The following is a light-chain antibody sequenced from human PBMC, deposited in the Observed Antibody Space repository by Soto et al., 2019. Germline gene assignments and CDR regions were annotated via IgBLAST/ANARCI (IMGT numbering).Light chain of an antibody. Sequence: DIQMTQAPSTLSASVGDRVTLTCRASQSISSWLAWYKQKPGKAPKLLIYDASSLESGVPSRFSGSGSGTEFTLTIRSLKSDDFATYYCQQYTTYWTFGQGTKLDLK. V-gene: IGKV1-5*01. CDR2: DAS. CDR1: QSISSW. CDR3: QQYTTYWT. J-gene: IGKJ1*01.